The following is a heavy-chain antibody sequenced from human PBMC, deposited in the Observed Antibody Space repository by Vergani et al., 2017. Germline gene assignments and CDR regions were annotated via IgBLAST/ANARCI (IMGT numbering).Heavy chain of an antibody. CDR2: IIPMFGTA. V-gene: IGHV1-69*01. Sequence: QVQLVQSGAEVKKPGSSVKVSCKASGGTFSNYAISRVRQAPGQGLEWMGGIIPMFGTANYALKFQGRVTITADESTSTAYMELSSLRSEDTAVFYCARGKYQLLFVMSYYYSYMDVWGKGTTVTVSS. D-gene: IGHD2-2*01. CDR3: ARGKYQLLFVMSYYYSYMDV. J-gene: IGHJ6*03. CDR1: GGTFSNYA.